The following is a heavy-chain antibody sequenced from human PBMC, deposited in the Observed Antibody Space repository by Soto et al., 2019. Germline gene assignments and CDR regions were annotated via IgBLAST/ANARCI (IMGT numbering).Heavy chain of an antibody. V-gene: IGHV1-8*01. J-gene: IGHJ3*01. CDR3: ARYIFGRGFAV. D-gene: IGHD3-9*01. CDR2: LNPSGDT. CDR1: GDIFTSFD. Sequence: QVQLVQSGAEVKNPGASVKVSCKASGDIFTSFDINWVRQATGQGLEWIGWLNPSGDTGHAQNFQGRVTLSRDTSISTAYMELSSLRSDDTAIYYCARYIFGRGFAVWGQGTVVTVSS.